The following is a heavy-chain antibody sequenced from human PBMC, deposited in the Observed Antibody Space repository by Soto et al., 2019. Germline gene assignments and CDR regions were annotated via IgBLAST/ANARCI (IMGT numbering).Heavy chain of an antibody. CDR2: VSYDGTKK. CDR3: AKDYLGNSNAFDI. V-gene: IGHV3-30*18. D-gene: IGHD2-2*01. Sequence: GGSLILSYAASEFTFSNFGMHLVRQAPGKGLEWVASVSYDGTKKHSADSVKGRFTISRDSSKNTLYLQMSSLRAGDTAVYYCAKDYLGNSNAFDIWGRGTMVTRLL. CDR1: EFTFSNFG. J-gene: IGHJ3*02.